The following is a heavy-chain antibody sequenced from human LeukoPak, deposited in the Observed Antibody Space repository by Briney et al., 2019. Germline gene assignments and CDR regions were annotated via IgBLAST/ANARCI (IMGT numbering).Heavy chain of an antibody. CDR2: IYPGDSDT. CDR1: GYSFTSYW. Sequence: GESLKISCKGSGYSFTSYWIGWVRQMPGKGLEWVGIIYPGDSDTRYSPSFQGQVTISADKSISTAYLQWSSLKASDTAMYYCARQERRYYDILTGYSVFDYWGQGTLVTVSS. CDR3: ARQERRYYDILTGYSVFDY. V-gene: IGHV5-51*01. D-gene: IGHD3-9*01. J-gene: IGHJ4*02.